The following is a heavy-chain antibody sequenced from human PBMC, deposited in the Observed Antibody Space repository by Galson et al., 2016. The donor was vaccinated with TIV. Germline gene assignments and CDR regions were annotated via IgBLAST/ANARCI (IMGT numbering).Heavy chain of an antibody. V-gene: IGHV1-69*10. Sequence: SVKVSCKASGGIFNTYAISWVRQAPGQGLEWMGGINPLFGIATYAEKFQGRVTITADTSTIPAYRELSNLRSEDTAMYYWARRPNYYHSYMDVWGKGTTVTVSS. CDR1: GGIFNTYA. D-gene: IGHD3-16*01. CDR2: INPLFGIA. CDR3: ARRPNYYHSYMDV. J-gene: IGHJ6*03.